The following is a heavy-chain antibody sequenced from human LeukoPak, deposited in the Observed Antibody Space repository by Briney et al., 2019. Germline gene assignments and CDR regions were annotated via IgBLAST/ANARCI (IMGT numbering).Heavy chain of an antibody. V-gene: IGHV3-9*01. J-gene: IGHJ4*02. CDR3: AKDMGSGAYCGGDCHATMGY. Sequence: GGSLRLSCAASGFTFDDYAMHWVRQAPGKGLKWVSGISWNSGSIGYADSVKGRFTISRDNAKNSLYLQMNSLRAEDTALYYCAKDMGSGAYCGGDCHATMGYWGQGTLVTVSS. D-gene: IGHD2-21*02. CDR1: GFTFDDYA. CDR2: ISWNSGSI.